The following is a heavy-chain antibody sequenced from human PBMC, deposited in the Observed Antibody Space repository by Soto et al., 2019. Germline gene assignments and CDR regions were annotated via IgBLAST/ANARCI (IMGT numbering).Heavy chain of an antibody. D-gene: IGHD2-8*02. V-gene: IGHV1-18*01. CDR1: GYTFTSYG. Sequence: QVQLVQSGAEVKKPGASVKVSCKASGYTFTSYGISWVRQAPGQGLEWMGWISAYNGNTNYAQKLQGRVTMTTDTSTSPAYVELRSLRSDDTAVYYCAGWRCANWFDPWGQGTLVTVSS. CDR3: AGWRCANWFDP. J-gene: IGHJ5*02. CDR2: ISAYNGNT.